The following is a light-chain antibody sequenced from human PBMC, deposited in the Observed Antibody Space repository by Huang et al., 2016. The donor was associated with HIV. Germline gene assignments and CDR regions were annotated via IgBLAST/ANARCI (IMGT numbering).Light chain of an antibody. Sequence: EIILTQSPATLSLSPGERGTLSCRVSQSVGSSLAWYQQKPGQAPRLLIYDASNGATGIPARFRGGGSGTDFTLTIRGLEPDDFAVYFCQQRSNRTPTTFGQGTKVE. CDR2: DAS. CDR3: QQRSNRTPTT. J-gene: IGKJ1*01. CDR1: QSVGSS. V-gene: IGKV3-11*01.